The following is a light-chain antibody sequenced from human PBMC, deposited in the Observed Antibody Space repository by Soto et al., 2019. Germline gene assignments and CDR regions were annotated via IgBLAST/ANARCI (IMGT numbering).Light chain of an antibody. V-gene: IGKV1-27*01. J-gene: IGKJ3*01. CDR1: QGISNF. CDR3: QKYSSAPFT. CDR2: GAS. Sequence: DIQMTQSPSSLSASVGDRVTVTCRASQGISNFLAWYQQKPGKVPKVLIYGASTLKSGVASRFSGSGFGTEFTLTISSLQPEDVATYYCQKYSSAPFTFGPGTKVDIK.